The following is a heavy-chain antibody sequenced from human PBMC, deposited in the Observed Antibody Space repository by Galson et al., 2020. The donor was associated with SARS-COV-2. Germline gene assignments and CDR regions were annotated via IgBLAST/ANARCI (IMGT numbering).Heavy chain of an antibody. CDR3: AREIAYCGSDCYSRFDP. J-gene: IGHJ5*02. CDR2: IYNNERT. V-gene: IGHV4-31*03. Sequence: ETSETLSLTCTVAGGSIRSGDYYWSWIRQHPGKGLEWIGYIYNNERTYYNPPLKGRPTISADTSTNQFSLKLTSVTAADTAVYYCAREIAYCGSDCYSRFDPWGQGTLVTVSS. CDR1: GGSIRSGDYY. D-gene: IGHD2-21*02.